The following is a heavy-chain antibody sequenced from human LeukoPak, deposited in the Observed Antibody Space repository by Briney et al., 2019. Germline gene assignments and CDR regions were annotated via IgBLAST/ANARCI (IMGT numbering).Heavy chain of an antibody. V-gene: IGHV3-23*01. Sequence: GRSLRLSCAASGFTFSSYAMSWVRQAPGKGLEWVSAISGSGGSTYYADSVKGRFTISRDNSKNTLYLQMNSLRAEDTAVYYCAAQSYGGNSGWFDPWGQGTLVTISS. J-gene: IGHJ5*02. CDR3: AAQSYGGNSGWFDP. CDR2: ISGSGGST. D-gene: IGHD4-23*01. CDR1: GFTFSSYA.